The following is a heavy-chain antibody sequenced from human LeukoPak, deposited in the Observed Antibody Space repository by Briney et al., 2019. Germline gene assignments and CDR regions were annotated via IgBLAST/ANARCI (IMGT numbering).Heavy chain of an antibody. D-gene: IGHD4/OR15-4a*01. J-gene: IGHJ5*01. Sequence: SETLSLTCAVSGYSTSSGYYWGWIRQPPGKGLEWIGSIYHSGSTYYNPSLKSRVTISVDTSKNQFSLKLSSVTAADTAVYYCARARTMVRGWFDSWGQGTLVTVSS. CDR3: ARARTMVRGWFDS. V-gene: IGHV4-38-2*01. CDR1: GYSTSSGYY. CDR2: IYHSGST.